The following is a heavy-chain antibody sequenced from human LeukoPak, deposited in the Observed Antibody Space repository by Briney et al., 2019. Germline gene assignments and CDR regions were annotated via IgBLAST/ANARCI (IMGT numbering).Heavy chain of an antibody. D-gene: IGHD6-13*01. Sequence: SQTLSLTCTVSGGSISSGSYYWSWIRQPAGKGLEWIGRFYTGGSTNYNPSLKSRVTISVDTSKNQFSLKLSSVTAADTALYYCARGRSSSWYRDAFDIWGQGTMVTVSS. CDR2: FYTGGST. CDR3: ARGRSSSWYRDAFDI. J-gene: IGHJ3*02. CDR1: GGSISSGSYY. V-gene: IGHV4-61*02.